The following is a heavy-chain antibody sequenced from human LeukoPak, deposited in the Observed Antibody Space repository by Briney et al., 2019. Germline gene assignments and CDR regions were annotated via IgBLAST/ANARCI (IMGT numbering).Heavy chain of an antibody. CDR3: ASGGNWNDFDY. Sequence: PSETLSLTCTLAGGSMSDYYGGCLRQPAGKGLEWIGRIYTSGSTHYNPSLKSRVTMSVDTSKNQFSLKLSSVTAADPAVYYCASGGNWNDFDYWGQGTLVTVSS. J-gene: IGHJ4*02. CDR1: GGSMSDYY. D-gene: IGHD1-1*01. CDR2: IYTSGST. V-gene: IGHV4-4*07.